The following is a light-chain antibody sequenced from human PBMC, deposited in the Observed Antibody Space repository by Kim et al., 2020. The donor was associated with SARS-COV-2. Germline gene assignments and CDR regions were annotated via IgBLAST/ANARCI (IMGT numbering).Light chain of an antibody. J-gene: IGLJ1*01. CDR3: SSYTSSSTYV. CDR2: DVS. Sequence: QSALTQPASVSGSPGQSIPISCTGTSSDVGGYNYVSWYQQHPGKAPKLMIYDVSKRPSGVSNRFSGSKSGNTASLTISGLQAEDEADYYCSSYTSSSTYVVGTGTKVTVL. CDR1: SSDVGGYNY. V-gene: IGLV2-14*01.